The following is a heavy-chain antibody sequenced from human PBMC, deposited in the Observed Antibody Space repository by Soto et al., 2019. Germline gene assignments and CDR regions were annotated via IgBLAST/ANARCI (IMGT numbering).Heavy chain of an antibody. CDR2: IIPIFGTA. CDR3: ARDGLVARGYNWFDP. Sequence: GASVKVSCKASGCTFSSYAISWVRQAPGQGLEWMGGIIPIFGTANYAQKFQGRVTITADKSTSTAYMELSSLRSEDTAVYYCARDGLVARGYNWFDPWGQGTLVTVSS. J-gene: IGHJ5*02. CDR1: GCTFSSYA. D-gene: IGHD2-2*01. V-gene: IGHV1-69*06.